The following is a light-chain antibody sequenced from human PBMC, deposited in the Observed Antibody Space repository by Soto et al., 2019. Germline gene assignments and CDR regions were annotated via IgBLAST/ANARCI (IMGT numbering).Light chain of an antibody. CDR3: QQYNNWPHT. V-gene: IGKV3-15*01. J-gene: IGKJ2*01. Sequence: IVLTQSPATLSLSPGKRATLSCRASQNISSYLIWYQQKPGQAPRLLIYGVSTRATGVPVRFSGSGSGTEFTLTINSLQSEDFAVYYCQQYNNWPHTFGQGTKVDIK. CDR2: GVS. CDR1: QNISSY.